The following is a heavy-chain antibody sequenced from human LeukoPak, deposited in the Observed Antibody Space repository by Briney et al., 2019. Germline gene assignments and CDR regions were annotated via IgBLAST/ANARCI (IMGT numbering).Heavy chain of an antibody. J-gene: IGHJ4*02. Sequence: PGGSLRLSCAASGFTFSSYAMSWVRQAPGKGLEWVSAISGSGGSTYYADSVKGRFTISRDNSKNTLYLQMNSLRAEDTAVYYCAKSSLYDFWSGYYTETGEYFDYWGQGTLVTVSS. V-gene: IGHV3-23*01. D-gene: IGHD3-3*01. CDR1: GFTFSSYA. CDR2: ISGSGGST. CDR3: AKSSLYDFWSGYYTETGEYFDY.